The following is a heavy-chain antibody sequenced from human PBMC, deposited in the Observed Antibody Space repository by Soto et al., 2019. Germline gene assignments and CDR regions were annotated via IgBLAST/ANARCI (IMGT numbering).Heavy chain of an antibody. CDR1: GLTYSTAW. CDR3: ARDDIVVGPYMRI. J-gene: IGHJ6*02. Sequence: GGSLRLSCEVSGLTYSTAWMHWVRQAPGKGLVWVSSINRDGSVTNYADSVKGRFTISRDSAEKTLYLQINSLRADDTGVYYCARDDIVVGPYMRIWGQGTTVTVSS. D-gene: IGHD2-2*01. V-gene: IGHV3-74*01. CDR2: INRDGSVT.